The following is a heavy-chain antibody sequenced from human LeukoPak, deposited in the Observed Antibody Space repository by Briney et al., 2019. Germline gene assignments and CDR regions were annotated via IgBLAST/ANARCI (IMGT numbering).Heavy chain of an antibody. V-gene: IGHV3-48*01. CDR3: ARDSEVATI. J-gene: IGHJ4*02. CDR1: GFTFGPYT. Sequence: PGGSLRLSCAASGFTFGPYTMNWVRQAPGKGLEWVSYISSSSDTIYYADSVKGRFTISRDNSKNTLYLQMNSLRAEDTAVYYCARDSEVATIWGQGTLVTVSS. D-gene: IGHD5-12*01. CDR2: ISSSSDTI.